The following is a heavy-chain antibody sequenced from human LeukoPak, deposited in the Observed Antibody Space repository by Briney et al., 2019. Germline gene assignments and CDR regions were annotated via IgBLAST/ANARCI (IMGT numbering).Heavy chain of an antibody. J-gene: IGHJ4*02. CDR2: IFYTGST. CDR3: TRTYSSSSIDY. D-gene: IGHD6-6*01. CDR1: GGSISTYY. V-gene: IGHV4-59*01. Sequence: PSETLSLTCTASGGSISTYYWSWIRQPPGKGLEWLGYIFYTGSTNYNPSLKSRVTMSIDTSKNQFSLKLSSVTAAYTAVNYCTRTYSSSSIDYWGQGALVTVSS.